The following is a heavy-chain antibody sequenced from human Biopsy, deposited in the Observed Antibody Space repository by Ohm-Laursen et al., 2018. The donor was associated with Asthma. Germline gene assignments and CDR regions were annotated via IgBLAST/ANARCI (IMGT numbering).Heavy chain of an antibody. CDR3: ARGDSSGWSHYYFDY. CDR2: IYSGGTS. CDR1: GFTVSRDH. V-gene: IGHV3-53*01. Sequence: SLRLSCTASGFTVSRDHMFWVRQAPGKGQEWVSVIYSGGTSHTADSVRGRFTISRDFSKNTLHLQMHSLRVEDTAVYFCARGDSSGWSHYYFDYLGQGTLVAVSS. J-gene: IGHJ4*02. D-gene: IGHD6-19*01.